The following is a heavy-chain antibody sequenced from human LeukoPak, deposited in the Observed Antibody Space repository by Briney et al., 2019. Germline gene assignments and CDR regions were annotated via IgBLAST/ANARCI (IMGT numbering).Heavy chain of an antibody. V-gene: IGHV3-74*01. CDR3: AKDTRTGGSRVFDY. CDR2: INSDGSST. J-gene: IGHJ4*02. D-gene: IGHD6-13*01. CDR1: GFTFSSYW. Sequence: PGGSLRLSCAASGFTFSSYWMHWFRQAPGKGRFWVSRINSDGSSTSYADSVKGRFTISRDNSKNTLYLQMNSLRAEDTAVYYCAKDTRTGGSRVFDYWGQGTLVTVSS.